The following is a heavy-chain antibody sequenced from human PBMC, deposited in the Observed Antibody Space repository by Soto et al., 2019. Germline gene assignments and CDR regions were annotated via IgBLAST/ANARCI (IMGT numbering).Heavy chain of an antibody. CDR3: AREEAARIDRWFDP. CDR1: GGSISSGSYC. D-gene: IGHD6-6*01. CDR2: IHHSGST. Sequence: PSETLSLTCTVSGGSISSGSYCWSWIRQHPGKGPEWIGYIHHSGSTHYNPSLKSRVNISLDTSKNQFSLKVSSVTAADTAMYYCAREEAARIDRWFDPWGQGTLVTVSS. J-gene: IGHJ5*02. V-gene: IGHV4-31*03.